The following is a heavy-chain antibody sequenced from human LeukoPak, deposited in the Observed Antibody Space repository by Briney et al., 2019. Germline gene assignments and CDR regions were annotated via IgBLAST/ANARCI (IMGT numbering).Heavy chain of an antibody. Sequence: ASVKVSCKASGYTFTSYDINWVRQAPGQRLEWMGWISAYNGNTNYAQKLQGRVTMTTDTSTSTAYMELRSLRSDDTAVYYCARDLFHDYYGSGSYYDPFDYWGQGTLVTVSS. V-gene: IGHV1-18*01. D-gene: IGHD3-10*01. CDR1: GYTFTSYD. CDR2: ISAYNGNT. CDR3: ARDLFHDYYGSGSYYDPFDY. J-gene: IGHJ4*02.